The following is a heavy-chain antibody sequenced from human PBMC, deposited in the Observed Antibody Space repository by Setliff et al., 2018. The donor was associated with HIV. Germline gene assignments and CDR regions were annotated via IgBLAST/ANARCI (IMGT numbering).Heavy chain of an antibody. J-gene: IGHJ4*02. CDR3: ARENNFDY. CDR2: ISWRSGSL. Sequence: GGSLRLSCAASGFIFGDYAMHWVRQAPGKGLEWVSGISWRSGSLGYADSVKGRFTISRDNAKNSLYLQMNSLGAEDMALYYCARENNFDYWGQGTLVTVSS. CDR1: GFIFGDYA. V-gene: IGHV3-9*03.